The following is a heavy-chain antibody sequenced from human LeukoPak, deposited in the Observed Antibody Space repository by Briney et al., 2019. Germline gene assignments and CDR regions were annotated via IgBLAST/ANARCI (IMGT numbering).Heavy chain of an antibody. CDR1: GFTFSSYS. V-gene: IGHV3-21*01. CDR3: ARTTTVTTSSYGY. D-gene: IGHD4-17*01. CDR2: ISSSSSYI. Sequence: GGSLRLSCAASGFTFSSYSMNWVRHAAGKRLECVSSISSSSSYIYYADSVKGRFTISRDNAKNSLYLQMNSLRAEDTAVYYCARTTTVTTSSYGYWGQGTLVTVSS. J-gene: IGHJ4*02.